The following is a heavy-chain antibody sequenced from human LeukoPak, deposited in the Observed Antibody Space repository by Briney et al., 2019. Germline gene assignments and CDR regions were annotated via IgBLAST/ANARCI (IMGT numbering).Heavy chain of an antibody. CDR3: ARGTRNQGRLLDV. Sequence: GGSLRLPCAASGFSVSSDYMSWVRQAPGKGLEWVSVIYSGCSTYYADSVKGRFTISRDNSKNTLYLQMNSLRAADTAVHYCARGTRNQGRLLDVWGKGTTV. V-gene: IGHV3-53*01. CDR1: GFSVSSDY. D-gene: IGHD1-14*01. CDR2: IYSGCST. J-gene: IGHJ6*01.